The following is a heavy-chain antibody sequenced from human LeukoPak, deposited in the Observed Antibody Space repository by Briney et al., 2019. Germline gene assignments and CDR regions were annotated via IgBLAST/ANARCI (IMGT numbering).Heavy chain of an antibody. CDR2: IYYSGNT. Sequence: ASETLSLTCTVSGGSISGDHWNWIRQPPGKGLEWIGNIYYSGNTNYNPSLKSRVTISVDTSKNQFSLNLSSVTAADTAVYYCAREIRDYTGKFGYFDYWGQGTLVTVSS. J-gene: IGHJ4*02. CDR3: AREIRDYTGKFGYFDY. D-gene: IGHD4-23*01. CDR1: GGSISGDH. V-gene: IGHV4-59*01.